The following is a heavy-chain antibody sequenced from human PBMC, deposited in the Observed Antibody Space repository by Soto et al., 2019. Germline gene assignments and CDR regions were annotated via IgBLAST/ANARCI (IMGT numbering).Heavy chain of an antibody. CDR1: GFTFSDYY. D-gene: IGHD3-22*01. J-gene: IGHJ2*01. Sequence: QVQLVESGGGLVKPGGSLRLSCAASGFTFSDYYMSWIRQAPGKGLEWVSYISSSGSTIYYADSVKGRFTISRDNAKNSLYLQMNSLRAEDTAVYYCARDGTYYDSSGFLLYWYFDLWGRGTLVTVSS. CDR3: ARDGTYYDSSGFLLYWYFDL. V-gene: IGHV3-11*01. CDR2: ISSSGSTI.